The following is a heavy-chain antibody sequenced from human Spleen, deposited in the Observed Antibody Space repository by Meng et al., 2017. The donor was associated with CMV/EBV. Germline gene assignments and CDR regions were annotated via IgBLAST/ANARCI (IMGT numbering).Heavy chain of an antibody. CDR1: GYTFGRIG. D-gene: IGHD3-3*01. V-gene: IGHV1-18*01. CDR3: ARGDYDFHP. CDR2: ISTYNGNT. Sequence: ASVKVSCKASGYTFGRIGISWVRQAPGQGLEWMGWISTYNGNTKSAQKLQDRVTMTTDTSTSTAYMELRNLRSDDTAVYYCARGDYDFHPWGQGTLVTVSS. J-gene: IGHJ5*02.